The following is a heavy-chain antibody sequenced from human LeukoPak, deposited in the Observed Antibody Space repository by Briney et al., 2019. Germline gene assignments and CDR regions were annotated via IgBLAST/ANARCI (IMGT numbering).Heavy chain of an antibody. J-gene: IGHJ3*02. Sequence: SETLSLTCTVSGGSISSYYWSWIRQPPGKGLEWIGYINYSGSTNYNPSLKSRVTISVDTSKNQFSLKLSSVTAADTAVYYCAREFRNAFDIWGQGTMVTVSS. V-gene: IGHV4-59*01. CDR2: INYSGST. CDR1: GGSISSYY. CDR3: AREFRNAFDI.